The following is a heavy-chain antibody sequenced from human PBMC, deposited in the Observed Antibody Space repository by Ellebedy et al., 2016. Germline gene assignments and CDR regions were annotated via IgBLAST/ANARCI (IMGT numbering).Heavy chain of an antibody. J-gene: IGHJ4*02. Sequence: ASVKVSCKASGGTFSSYAISWVRQAPGQGLEWMGRIIPILGIANYAQKFQGRVTITADKSTSTAYMELSSLRSEDTAVYYCARDRPRLYGSGSYRYTPFDYWGQGTLVTVSS. CDR1: GGTFSSYA. V-gene: IGHV1-69*04. D-gene: IGHD3-10*01. CDR2: IIPILGIA. CDR3: ARDRPRLYGSGSYRYTPFDY.